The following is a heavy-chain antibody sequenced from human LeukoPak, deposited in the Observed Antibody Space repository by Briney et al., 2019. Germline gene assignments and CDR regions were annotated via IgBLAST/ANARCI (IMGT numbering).Heavy chain of an antibody. J-gene: IGHJ1*01. V-gene: IGHV1-2*02. CDR2: INPNSGGT. D-gene: IGHD3-22*01. Sequence: ASVKVSCKASGYTFTGYYMHWVRQAPGQGLEWMGWINPNSGGTNYAQKFQGRVTMTRDTSISTAYMELSRLRSDDTAVYYCAREPYDSSGYSHAEYFQHWGQGTLVTVSS. CDR1: GYTFTGYY. CDR3: AREPYDSSGYSHAEYFQH.